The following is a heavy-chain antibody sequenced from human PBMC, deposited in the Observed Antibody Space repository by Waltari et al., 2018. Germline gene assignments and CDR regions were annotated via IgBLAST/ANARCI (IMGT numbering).Heavy chain of an antibody. CDR3: ARDMSIAAAGSDWFDP. D-gene: IGHD6-13*01. Sequence: QVQLVESGGGVVQPGRSLRLSCAASGFTFSSYGMHWVRQAPGKGLEWVAVIWYDGSNKYYADSVKCRFTISRDNSKNTLYLQMNSLRAEDTAVYYCARDMSIAAAGSDWFDPWGQGTLVTVSS. V-gene: IGHV3-33*01. J-gene: IGHJ5*02. CDR1: GFTFSSYG. CDR2: IWYDGSNK.